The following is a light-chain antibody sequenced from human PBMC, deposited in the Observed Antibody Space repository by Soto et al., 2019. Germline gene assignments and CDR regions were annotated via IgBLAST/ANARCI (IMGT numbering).Light chain of an antibody. CDR3: LSYTSAVTYV. V-gene: IGLV2-14*01. Sequence: QAVVTQPASVSGSPGQSITISCTGTSSDVGGYNSVSWYQQPPGKAPKLVIFDVSNWPSGVSNRFSGSKSGNTASLTISGLQPEDEADYYCLSYTSAVTYVFGTGTKLTVL. CDR2: DVS. CDR1: SSDVGGYNS. J-gene: IGLJ1*01.